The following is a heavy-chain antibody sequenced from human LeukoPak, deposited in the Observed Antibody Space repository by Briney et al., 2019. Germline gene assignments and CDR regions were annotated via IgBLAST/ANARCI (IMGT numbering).Heavy chain of an antibody. J-gene: IGHJ5*02. CDR2: ISSSSSTI. CDR3: ARDLSTIAVA. D-gene: IGHD6-19*01. CDR1: GFTFSSYS. V-gene: IGHV3-48*04. Sequence: GGSLRLSCAASGFTFSSYSMNWVRQAPGKGLEWVSYISSSSSTIYYADSVKGRFTISRDNAKNSLYLQMNSLRAEDTAVYYCARDLSTIAVAWGQGTLVTVSS.